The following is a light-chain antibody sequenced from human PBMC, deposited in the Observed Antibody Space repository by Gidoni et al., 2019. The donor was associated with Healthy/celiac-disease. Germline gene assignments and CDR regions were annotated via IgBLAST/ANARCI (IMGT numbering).Light chain of an antibody. V-gene: IGKV1-39*01. CDR1: QGISSY. Sequence: IQMTQSPSSLSASVGDRVTITCRASQGISSYLNWYQQKPGKAPKLLIYAASSLQSGVPSRFSGSGSGTDFTLTISSLQPEDFATYYCQQSYSTLVTFGPGTKVEIK. CDR2: AAS. J-gene: IGKJ3*01. CDR3: QQSYSTLVT.